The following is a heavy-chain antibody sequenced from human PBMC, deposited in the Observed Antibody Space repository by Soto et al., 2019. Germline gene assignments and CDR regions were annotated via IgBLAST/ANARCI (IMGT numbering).Heavy chain of an antibody. V-gene: IGHV3-66*04. CDR2: IQSGGTT. D-gene: IGHD2-15*01. CDR1: GFTVSSKY. Sequence: EVQLVESGGGLVQPGGSLRLSCAASGFTVSSKYMSWVRQAPGKGLEWVSLIQSGGTTYYAASVKGRFTISRDRSKNMLHLQMDSLRAEATAVYYCARHDILCSGGSSYGVAMDVWGKGTTVTVPS. CDR3: ARHDILCSGGSSYGVAMDV. J-gene: IGHJ6*03.